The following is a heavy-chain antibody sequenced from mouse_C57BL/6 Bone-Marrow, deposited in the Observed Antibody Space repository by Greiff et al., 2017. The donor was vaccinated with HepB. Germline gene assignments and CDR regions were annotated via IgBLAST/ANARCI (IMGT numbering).Heavy chain of an antibody. V-gene: IGHV5-17*01. Sequence: EVNVVESGGGLVKPGGSLKLSCAASGFTFSDYGMHWVRQAPEKGLEWVAYISSGSSTIYYADTVKGRFTISRDNAKNTLFLQMTSLRSEDTAMYYCARNYYGSSYPAWFAYWGQGTLVTVSA. CDR3: ARNYYGSSYPAWFAY. D-gene: IGHD1-1*01. CDR2: ISSGSSTI. J-gene: IGHJ3*01. CDR1: GFTFSDYG.